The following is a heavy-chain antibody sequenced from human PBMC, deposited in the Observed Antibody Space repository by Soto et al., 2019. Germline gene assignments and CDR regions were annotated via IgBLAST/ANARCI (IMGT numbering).Heavy chain of an antibody. Sequence: PSETLSLTCTVSGGFITSSNNYWGWIRQPPGKGLEWIGSIYYSGSTYYSPSLKSRVTISVDTSKNQFSLKLRSDDTAVYYCARVVGALGHWFDPWGQGTLVTVSS. CDR2: IYYSGST. CDR1: GGFITSSNNY. D-gene: IGHD1-26*01. V-gene: IGHV4-39*07. J-gene: IGHJ5*02. CDR3: ARVVGALGHWFDP.